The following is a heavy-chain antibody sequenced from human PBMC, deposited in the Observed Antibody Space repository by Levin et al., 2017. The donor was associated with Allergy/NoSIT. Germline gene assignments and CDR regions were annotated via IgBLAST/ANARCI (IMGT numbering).Heavy chain of an antibody. CDR1: GFTISNNY. V-gene: IGHV3-53*01. J-gene: IGHJ5*02. CDR2: IYTVGNT. Sequence: GESLKISCAASGFTISNNYMNWVRQAPGKGLEWVSVIYTVGNTYYADSVKGRFTISRDNSKNTLYLQMNSLRAEDTAVYYCARDQFLYGSASGGWFDPWGPGTLVTVSS. CDR3: ARDQFLYGSASGGWFDP. D-gene: IGHD3-10*01.